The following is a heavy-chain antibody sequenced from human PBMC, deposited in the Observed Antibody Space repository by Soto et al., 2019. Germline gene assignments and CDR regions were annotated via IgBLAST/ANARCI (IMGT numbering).Heavy chain of an antibody. CDR1: GYTFTSYG. D-gene: IGHD3-16*01. Sequence: QVQLVQSGAEVKKPGASVKVSCKASGYTFTSYGISWVRQAPGQGLEWMGWISAYNGNTNYAQKLQGRVTMTTDTSRSTAYREGGRRSCGDTAVCYWARGESKGDVGAQGTTVTFSS. J-gene: IGHJ6*02. V-gene: IGHV1-18*01. CDR3: ARGESKGDV. CDR2: ISAYNGNT.